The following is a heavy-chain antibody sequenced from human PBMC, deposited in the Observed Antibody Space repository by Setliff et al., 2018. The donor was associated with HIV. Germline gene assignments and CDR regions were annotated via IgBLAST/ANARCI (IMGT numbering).Heavy chain of an antibody. CDR2: INNSGST. D-gene: IGHD3-22*01. CDR1: GYSISSDYY. V-gene: IGHV4-38-2*02. J-gene: IGHJ1*01. CDR3: ARGLHYYDSRGYYD. Sequence: SETLSLTCSVSGYSISSDYYWGWLRQSPGKGLEWIGEINNSGSTNYNPSLKSRVTISVDMSKKEFSLKLTSVTAADTAVYYCARGLHYYDSRGYYDWGQGTLVTVSS.